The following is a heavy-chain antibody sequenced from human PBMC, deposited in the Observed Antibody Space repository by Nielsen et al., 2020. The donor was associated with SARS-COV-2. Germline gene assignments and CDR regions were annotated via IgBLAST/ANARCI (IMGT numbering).Heavy chain of an antibody. J-gene: IGHJ4*02. V-gene: IGHV3-23*01. Sequence: GESLKISCAASGFTFGRHAMSWVRQAPGKGLEWVSLIGTSGGSTYYADSVKGRFSISRDNSKNTLYLQMNSLRAEDTAVYYCARGGKYSGYDWAPDYWGQGTLVTVSS. D-gene: IGHD5-12*01. CDR2: IGTSGGST. CDR1: GFTFGRHA. CDR3: ARGGKYSGYDWAPDY.